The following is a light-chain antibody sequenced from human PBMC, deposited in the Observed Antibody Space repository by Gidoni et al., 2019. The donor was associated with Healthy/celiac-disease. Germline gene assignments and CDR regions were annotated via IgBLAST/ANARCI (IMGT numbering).Light chain of an antibody. CDR2: DAS. CDR3: QQYDNLPPWT. CDR1: QDISNY. V-gene: IGKV1-33*01. J-gene: IGKJ1*01. Sequence: DIQMTQSTSSLSASVGDRVTITCQASQDISNYLNWYQQKPGKAPKLLIYDASNLETGVPSRFSGSGSGTDFTFTISSLQPEDIATYDCQQYDNLPPWTFGQGTKVEIK.